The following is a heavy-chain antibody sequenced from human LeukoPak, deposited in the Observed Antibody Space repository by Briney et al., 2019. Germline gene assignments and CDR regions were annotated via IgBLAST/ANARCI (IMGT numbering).Heavy chain of an antibody. J-gene: IGHJ5*02. CDR2: IYYSGST. V-gene: IGHV4-39*07. CDR3: ARSARNWFDP. D-gene: IGHD2-15*01. CDR1: GGSISSSSYY. Sequence: SETLSLTCTVSGGSISSSSYYWGWLRQPPGKGLEWIGSIYYSGSTYYNPSLKSRVTISVDTSKNQFSLKLSSVTAADTAVYYCARSARNWFDPWGQGTLVTVSS.